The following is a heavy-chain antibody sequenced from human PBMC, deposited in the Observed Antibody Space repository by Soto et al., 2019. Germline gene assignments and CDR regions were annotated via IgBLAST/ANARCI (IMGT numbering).Heavy chain of an antibody. CDR3: ARQVFGELHGLVDV. CDR2: MGYNGFT. V-gene: IGHV4-59*08. Sequence: QVQLQESGPGLVKPSETLSLTCTISGGPMNNYYCSWFRQPRGQGLEWIGYMGYNGFTRYNPSLRSRVAISLDTAKNQFSLNLSSVIAAETALYYCARQVFGELHGLVDVWGQGITVTVSS. D-gene: IGHD3-10*02. J-gene: IGHJ6*02. CDR1: GGPMNNYY.